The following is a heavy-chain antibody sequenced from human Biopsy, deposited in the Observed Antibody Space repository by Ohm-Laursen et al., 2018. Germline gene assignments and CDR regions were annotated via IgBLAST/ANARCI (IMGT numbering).Heavy chain of an antibody. Sequence: GTLSLTCTVSGGSISSDYWSRIRQTPGKGLEWIGYIYYSGSTNYNPSLKSRVTISVDTSKNQFSLRLNSVTATDTAVYYCARATNSTGWPYYYFYGMDVWGQGTAVTVSS. V-gene: IGHV4-59*01. D-gene: IGHD2/OR15-2a*01. J-gene: IGHJ6*02. CDR2: IYYSGST. CDR1: GGSISSDY. CDR3: ARATNSTGWPYYYFYGMDV.